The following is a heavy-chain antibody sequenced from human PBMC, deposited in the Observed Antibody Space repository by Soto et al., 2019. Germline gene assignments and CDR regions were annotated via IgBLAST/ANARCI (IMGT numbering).Heavy chain of an antibody. D-gene: IGHD3-10*01. V-gene: IGHV4-59*01. Sequence: SETLSLTCTVSGGSISSYYWSWIRQPPGKGLEWIGYIYYSGSTNYNPSLKSRVTISVDTSKNQFSLKLSSVTAADPAVYYCARVAAYGSGSHPDYWGQGTLVTVSS. CDR3: ARVAAYGSGSHPDY. CDR2: IYYSGST. J-gene: IGHJ4*02. CDR1: GGSISSYY.